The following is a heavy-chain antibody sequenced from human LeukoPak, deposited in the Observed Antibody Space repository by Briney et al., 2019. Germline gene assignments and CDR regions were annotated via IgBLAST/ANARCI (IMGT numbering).Heavy chain of an antibody. J-gene: IGHJ4*02. CDR3: ARGTLNIPGEHGAFDY. CDR2: ISTSSSYI. D-gene: IGHD1-14*01. Sequence: PGGSLRLSCAASGFTFSSYGMHWVRQAPGKGLEWVSSISTSSSYIHYADSVKGRFTISRDNAKNSLYLQMNSLRAEDTAVYYCARGTLNIPGEHGAFDYWGQGTLVTVSS. V-gene: IGHV3-21*01. CDR1: GFTFSSYG.